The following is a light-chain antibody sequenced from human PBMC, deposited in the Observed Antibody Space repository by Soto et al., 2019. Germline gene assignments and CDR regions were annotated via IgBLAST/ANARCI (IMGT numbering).Light chain of an antibody. V-gene: IGLV2-14*03. CDR3: GSYTSSSTLLYV. CDR2: DVS. J-gene: IGLJ1*01. CDR1: SSDVGGYNY. Sequence: QSVLTQPASVSGSPEQSITISCTGTSSDVGGYNYVSWYQQHPGRAPKLMIYDVSNRPSGVSNRFSGSKSGNTASLTISGLQAEDEADYYCGSYTSSSTLLYVFGTGTKVTVL.